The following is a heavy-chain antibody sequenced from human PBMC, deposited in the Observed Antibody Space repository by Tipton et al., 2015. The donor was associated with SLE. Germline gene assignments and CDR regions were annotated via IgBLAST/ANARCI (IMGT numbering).Heavy chain of an antibody. D-gene: IGHD1-1*01. J-gene: IGHJ6*03. Sequence: TLSLTCAVYGRSFSGYYWSWIRQSPGKGLEWIGDINHSGSTNYNPSLKSRVTISVDTSKNQFSLRLSSVTAADTAVYYCARVPGLERSYYYNYYMDVWGKGTTVTVSS. CDR2: INHSGST. V-gene: IGHV4-34*01. CDR3: ARVPGLERSYYYNYYMDV. CDR1: GRSFSGYY.